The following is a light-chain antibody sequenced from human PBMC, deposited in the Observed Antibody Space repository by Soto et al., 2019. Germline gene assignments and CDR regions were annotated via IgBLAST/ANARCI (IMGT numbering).Light chain of an antibody. Sequence: QSVLTQPASVSGSPGQSITISCTGTSSDVGAYTFVSWYQQHPDKVPKLMIFDVSRRPSGVSDRFSGSKSGNTASLTISGLQPEDEADYYCSSYTSSSPHVFGSGTQVTVL. CDR2: DVS. CDR1: SSDVGAYTF. CDR3: SSYTSSSPHV. V-gene: IGLV2-14*03. J-gene: IGLJ1*01.